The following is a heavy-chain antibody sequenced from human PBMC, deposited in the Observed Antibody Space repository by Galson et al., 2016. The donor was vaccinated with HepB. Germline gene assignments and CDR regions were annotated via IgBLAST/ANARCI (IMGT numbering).Heavy chain of an antibody. V-gene: IGHV3-74*01. J-gene: IGHJ3*01. D-gene: IGHD6-19*01. CDR2: IDSDGITT. CDR1: GFTFSSYW. CDR3: ASGYTSGV. Sequence: SLRLSCAASGFTFSSYWMYWVRQAPGKGLVWVSRIDSDGITTAYADSVKGRFTISRDNVKNTLWLQMSGLRVDDTSMYYCASGYTSGVWGQGTMVTVSS.